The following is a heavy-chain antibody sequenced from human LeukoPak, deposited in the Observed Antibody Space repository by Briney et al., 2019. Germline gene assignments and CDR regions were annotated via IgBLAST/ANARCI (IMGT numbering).Heavy chain of an antibody. CDR2: ISGSGGST. CDR1: GFTFSSYA. D-gene: IGHD3-22*01. Sequence: GGSLRLSCAASGFTFSSYAMSWVRQAPGKGLEWVSAISGSGGSTYYADSVKGRFTISRDNSKNTLYLQMNSLRAEDTAVYYCAKDSPYSSDSSGYSEDHDAFDIWGQGTMVTVSS. J-gene: IGHJ3*02. V-gene: IGHV3-23*01. CDR3: AKDSPYSSDSSGYSEDHDAFDI.